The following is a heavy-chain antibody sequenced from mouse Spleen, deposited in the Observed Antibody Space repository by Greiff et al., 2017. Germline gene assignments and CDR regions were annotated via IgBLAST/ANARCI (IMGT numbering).Heavy chain of an antibody. CDR1: GFNIKDDY. D-gene: IGHD2-12*01. J-gene: IGHJ2*01. CDR2: IDPENGDT. Sequence: EVKLMESGAELVRPGASVKLSCTASGFNIKDDYMHWVKQRPEQGLEWIGWIDPENGDTEYASKFQGKATITADTSSNTAYLQLSSLTSEDTAVYYCTTLYSYSHYWGQGTTLTVSS. CDR3: TTLYSYSHY. V-gene: IGHV14-4*01.